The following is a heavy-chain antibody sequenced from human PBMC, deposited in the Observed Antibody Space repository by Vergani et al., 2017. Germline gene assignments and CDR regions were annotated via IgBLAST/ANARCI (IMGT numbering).Heavy chain of an antibody. CDR1: GGSFSGYY. V-gene: IGHV4-34*10. CDR3: ARETRITIFGVPTSNWFDP. J-gene: IGHJ5*02. Sequence: QVQLQESGPGLVKPSETLSLTCAVYGGSFSGYYWSWIRQPPGKGLELIGEINHSGSTNYNPSLKIRVTISGDTSKNQFYLKLSSVTAADTAVYYCARETRITIFGVPTSNWFDPWGQGTLVTVSS. D-gene: IGHD3-3*01. CDR2: INHSGST.